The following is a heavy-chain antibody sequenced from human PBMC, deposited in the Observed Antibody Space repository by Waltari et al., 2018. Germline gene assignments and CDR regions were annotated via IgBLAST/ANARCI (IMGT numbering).Heavy chain of an antibody. J-gene: IGHJ4*02. V-gene: IGHV3-23*01. Sequence: EVQLLESGGGLVQPGGSLRVSCAASGFTFSDFVMNWVRQAPGKGLEWVSGISGSGDRTSYADSVKGRLTISRDNSKNTLFLQMNNLGVDDTAFYYCAKRWRDGFNAGIDYWGQGTLVTVSS. CDR3: AKRWRDGFNAGIDY. CDR1: GFTFSDFV. CDR2: ISGSGDRT. D-gene: IGHD2-15*01.